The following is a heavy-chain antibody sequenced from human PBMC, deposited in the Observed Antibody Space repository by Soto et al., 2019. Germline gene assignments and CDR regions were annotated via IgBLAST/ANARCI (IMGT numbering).Heavy chain of an antibody. CDR1: GFTFSSYS. Sequence: GGSLRLSCAASGFTFSSYSMNWVRQAPGKGLEWVSSISSSSSYIYYADSVKGRFTISRDNAKNSLYLQMNSLRAEDTAVYYCARGDYGDYVIASAFDIWGQGTMVTVSS. V-gene: IGHV3-21*01. J-gene: IGHJ3*02. CDR3: ARGDYGDYVIASAFDI. CDR2: ISSSSSYI. D-gene: IGHD4-17*01.